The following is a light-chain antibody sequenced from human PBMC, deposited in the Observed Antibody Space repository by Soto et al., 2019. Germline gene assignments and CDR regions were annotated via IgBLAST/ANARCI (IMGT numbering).Light chain of an antibody. CDR3: QQYGSSPPMYT. Sequence: EIVLTQSPGTLSLSPGERATLSCRASQSVSSSYLAWYQQKPGQAPRLLIYGASSRATGIPDRFSGSGSGTDCTLTISTLEPDDLAVYYCQQYGSSPPMYTFGEGTKLEIK. CDR1: QSVSSSY. CDR2: GAS. V-gene: IGKV3-20*01. J-gene: IGKJ2*01.